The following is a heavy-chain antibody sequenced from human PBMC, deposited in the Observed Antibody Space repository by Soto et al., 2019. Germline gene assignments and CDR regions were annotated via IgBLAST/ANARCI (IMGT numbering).Heavy chain of an antibody. V-gene: IGHV5-51*01. CDR2: IYPGDSDT. CDR3: AASIFYYGMDV. CDR1: GYTFTNYW. J-gene: IGHJ6*02. Sequence: PGESLKISCKGSGYTFTNYWIGWVRRMPGKGPEWMGIIYPGDSDTKYNPSFQGQVTISADKSITTTYLQWSSLKASDTAIYYCAASIFYYGMDVWGQGTTVTVS.